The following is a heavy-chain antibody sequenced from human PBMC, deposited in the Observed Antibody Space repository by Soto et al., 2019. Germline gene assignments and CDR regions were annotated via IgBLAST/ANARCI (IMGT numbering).Heavy chain of an antibody. J-gene: IGHJ6*02. V-gene: IGHV4-31*03. CDR1: GGSISSSSYY. CDR2: IYYSGST. CDR3: ARGESRYYYYGMDV. Sequence: SETLSLTCTVSGGSISSSSYYWGWIRQHPGKGLEWIGSIYYSGSTYYNPSLKSRVTISVDTSKNQFSLKLSSVTAANTAVYYCARGESRYYYYGMDVWGQGTTVTVSS.